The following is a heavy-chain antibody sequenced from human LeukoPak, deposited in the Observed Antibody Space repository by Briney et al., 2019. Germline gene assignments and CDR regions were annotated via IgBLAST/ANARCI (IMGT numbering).Heavy chain of an antibody. CDR3: ARSIAAAPRPDY. D-gene: IGHD6-13*01. CDR2: INPNSGGT. CDR1: GYTFTVYY. V-gene: IGHV1-2*04. Sequence: GASVRVSCKASGYTFTVYYMHCVRQAPGQGLECMGWINPNSGGTNYAQKFQGWVTMTRDTSISTAYMELSRLRSDDTAVYYCARSIAAAPRPDYWGQGTLVTVSS. J-gene: IGHJ4*02.